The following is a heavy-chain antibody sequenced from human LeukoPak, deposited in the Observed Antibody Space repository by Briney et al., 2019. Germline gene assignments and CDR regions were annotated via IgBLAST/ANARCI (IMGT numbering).Heavy chain of an antibody. CDR1: DDSFSSHY. CDR2: ISNRGSP. J-gene: IGHJ5*02. D-gene: IGHD2-15*01. Sequence: PSETLSLTCAVSDDSFSSHYWTWIRQPPGKGLEWIGSISNRGSPYYNPSLKSRVTMSVDMPNNQFSLRLSSVTVADTAVYYCARDGGFYYTASPNSWFDPWGQGTLVTVSS. CDR3: ARDGGFYYTASPNSWFDP. V-gene: IGHV4-4*07.